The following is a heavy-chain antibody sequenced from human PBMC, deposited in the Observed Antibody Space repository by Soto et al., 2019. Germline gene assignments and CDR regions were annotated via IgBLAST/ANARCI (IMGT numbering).Heavy chain of an antibody. Sequence: QVHLVESGGGVVHPGRSLRLSSAASGFTFSDYAIHWVRQAPGKGLEWVAVISSDGSNKYLADSVKGRFTISRDNSKDVLYLQMNSLRAEDTALYSWTRDSFITMVRGGHFYFYGMDVWGQGTTVIVSS. J-gene: IGHJ6*02. V-gene: IGHV3-30-3*01. CDR1: GFTFSDYA. D-gene: IGHD3-10*01. CDR3: TRDSFITMVRGGHFYFYGMDV. CDR2: ISSDGSNK.